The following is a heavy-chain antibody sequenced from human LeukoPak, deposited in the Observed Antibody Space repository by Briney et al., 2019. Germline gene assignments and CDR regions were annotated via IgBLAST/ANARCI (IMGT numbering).Heavy chain of an antibody. CDR2: IYPGDSNT. CDR1: GYPFTNYW. V-gene: IGHV5-51*01. J-gene: IGHJ3*02. D-gene: IGHD2-21*02. Sequence: PGESLKISCKGSGYPFTNYWIGWVRQMPGKGLEWMGIIYPGDSNTRYSPPFQGQVTVSADKPISTAYLQWNSLKASDTAMYYCARAAVVVTATDAFGIWGQGTMVTVSS. CDR3: ARAAVVVTATDAFGI.